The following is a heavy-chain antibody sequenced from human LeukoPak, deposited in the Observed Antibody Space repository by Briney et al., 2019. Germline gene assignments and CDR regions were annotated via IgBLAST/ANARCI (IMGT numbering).Heavy chain of an antibody. CDR3: ARSSRVAAAGPDY. Sequence: ASVKVSCKASGYTFTGYYMHWVRQAPGQGLEWMGWINPNSGGTNYAQRFQGRVTMTRDTSISTAYMELSRLRSDDTAVYYCARSSRVAAAGPDYWGQGTLVTVSS. V-gene: IGHV1-2*02. D-gene: IGHD6-13*01. CDR2: INPNSGGT. J-gene: IGHJ4*02. CDR1: GYTFTGYY.